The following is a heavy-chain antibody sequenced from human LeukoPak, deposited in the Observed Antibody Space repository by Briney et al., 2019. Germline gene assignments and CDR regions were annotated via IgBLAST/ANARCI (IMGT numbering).Heavy chain of an antibody. CDR1: GGSISGSY. CDR2: FYYSGST. D-gene: IGHD3-22*01. Sequence: SETLSLTCTVSGGSISGSYWSWIRQHPGKGLEWIGYFYYSGSTYYNPSLKSRVTISVDTSKNQFSLILSSVTAADTAVYYCARFTYYDSSGYYYIFDYWGQGTLVTVSS. CDR3: ARFTYYDSSGYYYIFDY. V-gene: IGHV4-31*03. J-gene: IGHJ4*02.